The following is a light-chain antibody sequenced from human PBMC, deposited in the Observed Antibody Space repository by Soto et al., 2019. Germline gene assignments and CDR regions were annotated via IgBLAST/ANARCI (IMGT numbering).Light chain of an antibody. CDR1: QSSSSY. J-gene: IGKJ5*01. V-gene: IGKV3-20*01. CDR2: AAS. CDR3: QQYSTSPIT. Sequence: SPGTLSLSPGERATLSCRASQSSSSYLTWYQQRPGQAPRLLIYAASRRATGIPDRFSGSGSGTDFTLTISRLEPEDFAVYYCQQYSTSPITFGQGTRLEIK.